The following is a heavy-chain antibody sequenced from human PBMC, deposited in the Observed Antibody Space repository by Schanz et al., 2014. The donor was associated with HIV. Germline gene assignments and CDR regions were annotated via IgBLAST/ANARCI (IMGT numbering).Heavy chain of an antibody. V-gene: IGHV3-15*01. CDR1: GFTFSSYS. CDR2: IKSKTDGGTT. Sequence: EVQLVESGGGLVKPGGSLRLSCAASGFTFSSYSMHWLRQAPGRGLEWVGLIKSKTDGGTTDYAAPVKGRFTISRDDSKNTLYLQMNSLKTEDTAIYYCARRDSSGHSLDHWGQGTLVTVSS. CDR3: ARRDSSGHSLDH. J-gene: IGHJ4*02. D-gene: IGHD3-22*01.